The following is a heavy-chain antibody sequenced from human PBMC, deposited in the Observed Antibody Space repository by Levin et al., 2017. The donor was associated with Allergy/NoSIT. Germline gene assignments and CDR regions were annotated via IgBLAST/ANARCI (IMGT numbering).Heavy chain of an antibody. CDR2: ISWSSVSI. Sequence: HPGGSLRLSCAASGFTFDDYAMHWVRQAPGKGLEWVSGISWSSVSIGYADSVKGRFTISRDTAKNSLYLRMNSLRAEDTALYYCAKVNGYSSSFDYWGQGTLVTVSS. V-gene: IGHV3-9*01. CDR1: GFTFDDYA. CDR3: AKVNGYSSSFDY. J-gene: IGHJ4*02. D-gene: IGHD6-6*01.